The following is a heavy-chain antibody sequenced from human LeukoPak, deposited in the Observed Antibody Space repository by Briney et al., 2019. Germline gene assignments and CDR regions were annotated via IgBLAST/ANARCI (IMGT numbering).Heavy chain of an antibody. CDR3: AKIMRFGELYDFDY. Sequence: GGSLRLSCAASGFAFSNFAMSWVRQAPGKGLEWVSAMSGSGDGTYYADSVKGRFTISRDNSKNTLYLQMNSLRAEDTAVYYCAKIMRFGELYDFDYWGQGTLVTVSS. CDR2: MSGSGDGT. CDR1: GFAFSNFA. V-gene: IGHV3-23*01. J-gene: IGHJ4*02. D-gene: IGHD3-10*01.